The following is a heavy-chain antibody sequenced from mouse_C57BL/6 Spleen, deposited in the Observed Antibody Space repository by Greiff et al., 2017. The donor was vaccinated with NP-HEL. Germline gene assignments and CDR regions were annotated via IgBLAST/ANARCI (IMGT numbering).Heavy chain of an antibody. CDR2: IYPRSGNT. J-gene: IGHJ1*03. CDR3: ARKTDDYDGDWYFDV. Sequence: QVQLKQSGAELARPGASVKLSCKASGYTFTSYGISWVKQRTGQGLEWIGEIYPRSGNTYYNEKFKGKATLTADKSSSTAYMELRSLTSEDSAVYFCARKTDDYDGDWYFDVWGTGTTVTVSS. CDR1: GYTFTSYG. D-gene: IGHD2-4*01. V-gene: IGHV1-81*01.